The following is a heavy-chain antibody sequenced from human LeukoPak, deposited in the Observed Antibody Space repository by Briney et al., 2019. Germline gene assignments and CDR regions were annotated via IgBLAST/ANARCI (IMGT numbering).Heavy chain of an antibody. Sequence: GGSLRLSCVASGFNFRHYAMNWVRQAPGKGLEWVASLSGSGDSTYYADSVKGRFTLSRDNSKNTLYLQMNSLRAEDTAIYYCAKSPGAFHFDYWGQGILVIASS. CDR1: GFNFRHYA. V-gene: IGHV3-23*01. D-gene: IGHD1-26*01. CDR3: AKSPGAFHFDY. CDR2: LSGSGDST. J-gene: IGHJ4*01.